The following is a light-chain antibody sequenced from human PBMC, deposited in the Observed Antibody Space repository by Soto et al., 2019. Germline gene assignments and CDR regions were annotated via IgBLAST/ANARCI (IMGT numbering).Light chain of an antibody. CDR2: GAF. CDR3: QQRNIWPPVT. Sequence: EILLTHSPATLSVSPGETATLSFSSSQNVLSDLAWYQQKPGQAPRLLIYGAFNRATGIPARFSGSGSGTDFTLTISSLEPEDFAVYYCQQRNIWPPVTFGQGTRLEIK. V-gene: IGKV3-11*01. J-gene: IGKJ5*01. CDR1: QNVLSD.